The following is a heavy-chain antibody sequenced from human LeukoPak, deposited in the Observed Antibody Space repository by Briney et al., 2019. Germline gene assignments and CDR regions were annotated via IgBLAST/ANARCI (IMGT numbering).Heavy chain of an antibody. CDR1: GGSIKNYY. CDR2: VYYTGTT. J-gene: IGHJ6*02. CDR3: ARQSDPYYHYGLDF. V-gene: IGHV4-59*01. Sequence: PSETLSLTCTLSGGSIKNYYWSWLRQPLGKGLEWIGYVYYTGTTSYNPSLKSRVTISVETSKNQFSLTLNSVTAADTAVYHYARQSDPYYHYGLDFWGQGTTVIVSS.